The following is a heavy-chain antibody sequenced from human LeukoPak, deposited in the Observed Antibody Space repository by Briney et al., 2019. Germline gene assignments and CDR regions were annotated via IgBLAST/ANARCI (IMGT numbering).Heavy chain of an antibody. J-gene: IGHJ4*02. CDR2: ICYSGST. CDR1: RVSISSTSYY. D-gene: IGHD6-19*01. CDR3: AGMGSSGWYGYTDY. Sequence: SETLTLTCTVSRVSISSTSYYWGCIPQPPGKGLESIVSICYSGSTYYNPSLKSRVTISVDTSKNQFSLQLSSVTAADTAVYYCAGMGSSGWYGYTDYWGQGTLVTVSS. V-gene: IGHV4-39*01.